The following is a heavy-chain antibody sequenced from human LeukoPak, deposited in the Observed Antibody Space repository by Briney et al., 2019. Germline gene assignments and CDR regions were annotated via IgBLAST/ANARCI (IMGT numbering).Heavy chain of an antibody. Sequence: SVKVSCKASGYTFTSYGISWVRQAPGQGREWMGWISAYNGNTNYAQKLQGRVTMTTDTSTSTAYMELRSLRSDDTAVYYCARDADYDYVRGSYRFFDYWGQGTLVTVSS. D-gene: IGHD3-16*02. J-gene: IGHJ4*02. V-gene: IGHV1-18*01. CDR3: ARDADYDYVRGSYRFFDY. CDR1: GYTFTSYG. CDR2: ISAYNGNT.